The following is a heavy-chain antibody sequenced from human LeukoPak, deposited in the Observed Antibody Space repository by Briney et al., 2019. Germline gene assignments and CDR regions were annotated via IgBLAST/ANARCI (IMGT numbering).Heavy chain of an antibody. CDR3: AKDKPPDYYDILTGQSGT. Sequence: GGSLRLSCAASGFTFSSYAMSWVRQALGKGLEWVSAISGSGGSTYYADSVKGRFTISRDNSKNTLYLQMNSLRAEDTAVYYCAKDKPPDYYDILTGQSGTWGQGTLVTVSS. CDR2: ISGSGGST. D-gene: IGHD3-9*01. V-gene: IGHV3-23*01. J-gene: IGHJ5*02. CDR1: GFTFSSYA.